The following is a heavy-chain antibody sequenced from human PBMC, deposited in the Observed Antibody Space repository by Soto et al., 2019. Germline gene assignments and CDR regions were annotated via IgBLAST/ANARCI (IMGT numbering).Heavy chain of an antibody. Sequence: PSETLSLTCPVSGGSISSYYWSWIRQPPGKGLEWIGYIYYSGSTNYNPSLKSRVTISVDTSKNQFSLKLSSVTAADTAVYYCARHPDPRGYYFDYWGQGTLVTVSS. D-gene: IGHD3-10*01. V-gene: IGHV4-59*08. CDR3: ARHPDPRGYYFDY. CDR1: GGSISSYY. J-gene: IGHJ4*02. CDR2: IYYSGST.